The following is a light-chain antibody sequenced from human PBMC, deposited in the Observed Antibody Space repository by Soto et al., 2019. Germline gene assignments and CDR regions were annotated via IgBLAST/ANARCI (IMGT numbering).Light chain of an antibody. J-gene: IGLJ2*01. Sequence: QSALTQPPSASGSPGQSVTISCTGTSSDVGGYNYVSWYQQHPGKAPKLIIYEVSKRPSGVPDRFSGSKSGNTASLTVSGLQAEDEADYYCSSYAGSNNFVVFGGGTKLNVL. CDR3: SSYAGSNNFVV. CDR1: SSDVGGYNY. CDR2: EVS. V-gene: IGLV2-8*01.